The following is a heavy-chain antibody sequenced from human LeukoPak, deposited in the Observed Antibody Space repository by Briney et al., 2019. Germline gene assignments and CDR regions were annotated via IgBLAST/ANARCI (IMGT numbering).Heavy chain of an antibody. CDR3: ARLQDYSDYEADF. Sequence: GESLKISCKASGYSFTNYWFGWVRQMSGKGLEWMGVIYPGDSDVRYTSSFQGQVTISADKSINIAYLQWSSLKASDTAMYYCARLQDYSDYEADFWGQGTLVTVSS. CDR1: GYSFTNYW. D-gene: IGHD4-11*01. J-gene: IGHJ4*02. V-gene: IGHV5-51*01. CDR2: IYPGDSDV.